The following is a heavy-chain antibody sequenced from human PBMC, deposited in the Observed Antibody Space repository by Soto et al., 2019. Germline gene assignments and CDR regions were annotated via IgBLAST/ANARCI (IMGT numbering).Heavy chain of an antibody. CDR3: AREGGYGYGSAIDY. CDR1: RFTFSAYS. D-gene: IGHD5-18*01. Sequence: EVHLVESGGGLVQPGGSLRLSCAASRFTFSAYSMHWVRQAPGKGLEWVSFISSSSSTIYYTDSVKGRFTISRDNAKNPLYLQMNILRDEDTAVYRFAREGGYGYGSAIDYWGQGTLVTVSP. V-gene: IGHV3-48*02. J-gene: IGHJ4*02. CDR2: ISSSSSTI.